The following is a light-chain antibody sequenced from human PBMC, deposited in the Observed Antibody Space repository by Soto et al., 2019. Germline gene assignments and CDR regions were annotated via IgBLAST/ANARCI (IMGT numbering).Light chain of an antibody. J-gene: IGLJ2*01. CDR3: QSYDNSLSTSV. CDR2: GNT. V-gene: IGLV1-40*01. Sequence: QSVLTQPPSVSGAPGQRVTISCTGSGSNIGAGYDVHWYEQLPGTAPKLLIYGNTNRPSGVPDRFSGSKSGTSASLAITGLQAEDEADYYCQSYDNSLSTSVFGGGTKLTVL. CDR1: GSNIGAGYD.